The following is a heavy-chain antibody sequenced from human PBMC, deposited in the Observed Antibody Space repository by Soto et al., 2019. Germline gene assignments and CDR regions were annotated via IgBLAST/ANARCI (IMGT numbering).Heavy chain of an antibody. J-gene: IGHJ6*02. CDR2: ISYDGSNK. D-gene: IGHD2-2*01. CDR1: GFTFSSYG. V-gene: IGHV3-30*18. Sequence: PGGSLRLSCAASGFTFSSYGMHWVRQAPGKGLEWVAVISYDGSNKYYADSVKGRFTISRDNSKNKLYLQMNSLRAEDTAVYYCSKDYVRGVLVPAAVYYYYGMDVWGQGTTVTVSS. CDR3: SKDYVRGVLVPAAVYYYYGMDV.